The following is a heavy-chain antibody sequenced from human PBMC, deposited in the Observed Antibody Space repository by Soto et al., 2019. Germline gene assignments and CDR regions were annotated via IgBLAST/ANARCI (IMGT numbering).Heavy chain of an antibody. V-gene: IGHV3-33*01. CDR2: IWYDGSKK. D-gene: IGHD6-19*01. CDR1: GFIFSDYG. Sequence: PGESLKISCAASGFIFSDYGIHWVRQAPGKGLEWVALIWYDGSKKYYADSVKGRFTVSRDNINSTLYLEMNSLRVEDSAVYYCAREGAVAGSQDFWGQGTLVTVS. J-gene: IGHJ4*02. CDR3: AREGAVAGSQDF.